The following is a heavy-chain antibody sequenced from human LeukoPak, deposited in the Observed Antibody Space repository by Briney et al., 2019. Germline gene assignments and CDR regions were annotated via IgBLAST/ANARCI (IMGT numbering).Heavy chain of an antibody. D-gene: IGHD3-16*01. CDR1: GASFSNYY. V-gene: IGHV4-34*01. CDR3: ARLSLYPSGVVDY. J-gene: IGHJ4*02. CDR2: INHRGST. Sequence: SETLSLTCAVYGASFSNYYWTWIRQPPGKGLEWIGEINHRGSTNYNPSLKSRVTISVDTSKNQFSLKLSSVTAADTAVYYCARLSLYPSGVVDYWGQGTLVTVSS.